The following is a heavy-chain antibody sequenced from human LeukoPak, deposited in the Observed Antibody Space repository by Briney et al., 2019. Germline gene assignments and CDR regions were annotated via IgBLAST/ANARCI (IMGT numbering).Heavy chain of an antibody. D-gene: IGHD1-26*01. Sequence: GGSLRLSCAASGFTFSSYCMNWVRQAPGKGLEWVSSISSSSSYIYYADSVKGRFTISRDNAKNSLYLQMNSPRAEDTAVYYCARRGSYYYYMDVWGKGTTVTVSS. CDR2: ISSSSSYI. V-gene: IGHV3-21*01. CDR1: GFTFSSYC. J-gene: IGHJ6*03. CDR3: ARRGSYYYYMDV.